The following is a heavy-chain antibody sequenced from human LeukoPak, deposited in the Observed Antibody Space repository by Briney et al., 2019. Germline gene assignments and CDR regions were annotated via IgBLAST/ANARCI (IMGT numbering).Heavy chain of an antibody. CDR3: VKDVVYDFWSGSSLDY. D-gene: IGHD3-3*01. Sequence: GGSLRLSCAASGFTFSSYGMHWVRQAPGKGLEWVAVISYDGSNKYYADSVKGRFTISRDNSKNTLYLQMNSLRAEDTAVYYCVKDVVYDFWSGSSLDYWGQGTLVTVSS. CDR1: GFTFSSYG. CDR2: ISYDGSNK. J-gene: IGHJ4*02. V-gene: IGHV3-30*18.